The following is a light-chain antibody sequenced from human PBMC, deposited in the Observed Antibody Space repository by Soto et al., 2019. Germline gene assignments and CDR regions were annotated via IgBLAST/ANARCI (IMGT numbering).Light chain of an antibody. V-gene: IGKV3-15*01. CDR1: QSVRSN. Sequence: EIVMTQSPATLSVSPGERATLSCRASQSVRSNLAWYQQKPGQAPRLLIYGISTRATGIPIRLSGSGSGTEFTLTISSLQSEDFAVYYCQQYNNWPPTFGQGTKVEIK. J-gene: IGKJ1*01. CDR2: GIS. CDR3: QQYNNWPPT.